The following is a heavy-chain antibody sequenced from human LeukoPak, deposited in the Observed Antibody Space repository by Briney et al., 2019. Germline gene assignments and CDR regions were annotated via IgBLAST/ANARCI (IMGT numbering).Heavy chain of an antibody. D-gene: IGHD3-10*01. V-gene: IGHV3-7*01. CDR3: ARDLLPMVRGVPGDY. J-gene: IGHJ4*02. CDR1: GFTLISYW. CDR2: IKQDGSEK. Sequence: PGGSLRLSCAASGFTLISYWMSWVRQAPGKGLEWVANIKQDGSEKYYVDSVKGRFTISRDNAKNSLYLQMNSLRAEDTAVYYCARDLLPMVRGVPGDYWGQGTLVTVSS.